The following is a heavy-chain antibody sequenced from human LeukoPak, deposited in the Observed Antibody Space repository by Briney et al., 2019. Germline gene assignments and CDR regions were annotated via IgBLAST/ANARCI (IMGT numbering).Heavy chain of an antibody. D-gene: IGHD2-2*01. Sequence: PSETLSLTCTVSGGSLSNSDYYWVWIRQPPGMGLVWIVSVYYRGSTYYNPSLQSRVTISVDTSKNQFSLKLSSATAADTAVYYCARRIREDHGYCSSSSCLRGVNWFDPWGQGTLVTVSS. CDR3: ARRIREDHGYCSSSSCLRGVNWFDP. CDR1: GGSLSNSDYY. J-gene: IGHJ5*02. CDR2: VYYRGST. V-gene: IGHV4-39*01.